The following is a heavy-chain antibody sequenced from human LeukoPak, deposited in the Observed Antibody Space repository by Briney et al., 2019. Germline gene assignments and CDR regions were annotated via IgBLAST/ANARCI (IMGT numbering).Heavy chain of an antibody. CDR1: GGSFSGYY. Sequence: ETLSLTCAVYGGSFSGYYWSWIRQPPGKGLEWIGEINHSGSTNYNPSLKSRVTISVDTSKNQFSLKLSSVTAADTAVYYCARGPAGAFDIWGQGTMVTVSS. V-gene: IGHV4-34*01. J-gene: IGHJ3*02. CDR3: ARGPAGAFDI. CDR2: INHSGST.